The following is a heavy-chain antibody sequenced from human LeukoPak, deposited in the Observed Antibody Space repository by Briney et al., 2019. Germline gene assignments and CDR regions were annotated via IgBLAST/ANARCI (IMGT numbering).Heavy chain of an antibody. CDR2: VNSNTAVA. Sequence: ASVKVSCKTSGYTFNDYFIHWVRQAPGQGLEWMGRVNSNTAVAESEEKFQGRVTVTRDTSIRTVYMELFRLTSDDTAIYYCARDLSSTPHWELDCWGQGTLVTVSS. CDR1: GYTFNDYF. J-gene: IGHJ4*02. D-gene: IGHD7-27*01. CDR3: ARDLSSTPHWELDC. V-gene: IGHV1-2*06.